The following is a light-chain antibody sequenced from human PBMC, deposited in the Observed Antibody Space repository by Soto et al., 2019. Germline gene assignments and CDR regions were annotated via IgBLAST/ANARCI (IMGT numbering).Light chain of an antibody. Sequence: EIVLTQSPATLSLSPGERATLSCRASQSINRHLAWYQQKPGQAPRLLILDASDRSTGIPARFSGSGSVTDFPLTISSLEPEDFAVYYCQQRSKWPPVTFGGGTKVEIK. J-gene: IGKJ4*01. CDR2: DAS. CDR3: QQRSKWPPVT. CDR1: QSINRH. V-gene: IGKV3-11*01.